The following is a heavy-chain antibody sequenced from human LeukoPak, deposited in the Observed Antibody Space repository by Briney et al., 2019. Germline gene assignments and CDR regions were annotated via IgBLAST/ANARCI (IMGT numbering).Heavy chain of an antibody. CDR2: FDPEDGET. V-gene: IGHV1-24*01. Sequence: GASVTVSCKVSGYTLTELSMHWVRQAPGKGLEWMGGFDPEDGETIYAQKFQGRVTMTEDTSTDTAYMELSSLRSEDTAVYYCATAPYSYGYATLVYWGQGNLVTVSS. J-gene: IGHJ4*02. CDR3: ATAPYSYGYATLVY. CDR1: GYTLTELS. D-gene: IGHD5-18*01.